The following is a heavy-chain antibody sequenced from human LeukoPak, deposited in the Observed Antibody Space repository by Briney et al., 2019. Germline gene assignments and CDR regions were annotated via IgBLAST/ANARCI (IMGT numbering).Heavy chain of an antibody. CDR3: ARHTKEWEVAWFDP. CDR1: GYSFTSYW. J-gene: IGHJ5*02. D-gene: IGHD1-26*01. CDR2: LFPGDSDT. Sequence: GESLKISCKGSGYSFTSYWIGWVRQMPGKGLEWMGILFPGDSDTKYSPSFQGQVTISADKSISTAYLQWSSLKASDTAMYYCARHTKEWEVAWFDPWGQGTLVTVSS. V-gene: IGHV5-51*01.